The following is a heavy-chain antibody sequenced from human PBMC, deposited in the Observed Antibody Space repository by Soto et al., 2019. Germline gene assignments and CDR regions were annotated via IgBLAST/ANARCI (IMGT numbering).Heavy chain of an antibody. J-gene: IGHJ5*02. CDR3: ARDSPYSSSWYKWFDP. CDR1: GGTFSSYA. D-gene: IGHD6-13*01. Sequence: QVQLVQSGAEVKKPGSSVKVYCKASGGTFSSYAISWVRHAPGQGLEWMGGIIPIFGTANYAQKFQGRVTITADESTSTAYMELSSLRSEDTAVYYCARDSPYSSSWYKWFDPWGQGTLVTVSS. CDR2: IIPIFGTA. V-gene: IGHV1-69*01.